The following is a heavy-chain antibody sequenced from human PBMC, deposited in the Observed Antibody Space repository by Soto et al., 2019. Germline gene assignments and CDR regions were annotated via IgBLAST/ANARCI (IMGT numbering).Heavy chain of an antibody. J-gene: IGHJ6*02. D-gene: IGHD4-17*01. V-gene: IGHV3-7*01. Sequence: EVQLVESGGGLVQPGGSLRLSCAASGFTFSSYWMSWVRQAPGKGLEWVANIKQDGSEKYYVDSVKGRFTISRDNAKNXLXXQMNSLRAEDTAVYYCARGSTTVTTRYYYYYGMDVWGQGTTVTVSS. CDR2: IKQDGSEK. CDR1: GFTFSSYW. CDR3: ARGSTTVTTRYYYYYGMDV.